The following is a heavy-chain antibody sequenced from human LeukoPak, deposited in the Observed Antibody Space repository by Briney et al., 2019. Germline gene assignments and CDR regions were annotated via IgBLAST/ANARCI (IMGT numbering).Heavy chain of an antibody. Sequence: PSETLSLTCTVSGGSISRSSYYWGWIRPPPGKGLEWIGSIYNSGSTYYNPSLKSRVTISVDTSKNQFSLKLSSVTAADTAVYFCARREYYDSSGYRWGQGTLVTVSS. CDR2: IYNSGST. CDR3: ARREYYDSSGYR. V-gene: IGHV4-39*01. J-gene: IGHJ4*02. CDR1: GGSISRSSYY. D-gene: IGHD3-22*01.